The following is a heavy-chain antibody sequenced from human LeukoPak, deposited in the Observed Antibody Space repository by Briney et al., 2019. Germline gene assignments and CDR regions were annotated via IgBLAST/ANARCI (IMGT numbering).Heavy chain of an antibody. CDR3: AKSHPPTVTTEEGEYLQH. V-gene: IGHV3-30*18. CDR2: ISFDGSNQ. J-gene: IGHJ1*01. Sequence: GGSLRLSCAASGFTFSSYSMNWVRQAPGQGLEWVAVISFDGSNQYYADSVKGRFTIYRDNFKNTVYLQMNSLRAEETAVYYCAKSHPPTVTTEEGEYLQHWGQGTLVTVSS. CDR1: GFTFSSYS. D-gene: IGHD4-17*01.